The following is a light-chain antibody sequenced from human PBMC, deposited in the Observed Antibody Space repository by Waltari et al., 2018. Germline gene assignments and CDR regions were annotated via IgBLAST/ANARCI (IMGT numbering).Light chain of an antibody. V-gene: IGLV8-61*01. Sequence: QTVVTQEPSLPVSPGGTATTPCAFHSCHCPSTSYPTWSQQTPGQPPRTLVYKGISRSSGVPDRFSGSILGNTAALTITGAQADDESDYYCSMYMGSGVWVFGGGTKLTVL. CDR3: SMYMGSGVWV. J-gene: IGLJ3*02. CDR2: KGI. CDR1: SCHCPSTSY.